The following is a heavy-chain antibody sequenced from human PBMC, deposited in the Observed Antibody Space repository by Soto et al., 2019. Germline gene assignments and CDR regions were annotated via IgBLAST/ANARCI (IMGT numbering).Heavy chain of an antibody. CDR1: GFSLSTRGGG. CDR2: IYWDDDK. D-gene: IGHD5-12*01. J-gene: IGHJ4*02. V-gene: IGHV2-5*02. CDR3: AHVYGGYDNFDY. Sequence: QITLKESGPTLVKPTQTLTLTCTFSGFSLSTRGGGVVWTRQPPGKALEWLALIYWDDDKRYSPSLKSRLTITKDTSKNQVVLTMTNMDPVDTATYYCAHVYGGYDNFDYWGQGTLVTVSS.